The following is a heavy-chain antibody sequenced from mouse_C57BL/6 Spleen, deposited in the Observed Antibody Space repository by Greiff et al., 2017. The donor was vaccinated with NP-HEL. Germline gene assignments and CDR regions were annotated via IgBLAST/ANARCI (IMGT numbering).Heavy chain of an antibody. CDR2: IDPETGGT. CDR1: GFNIKDYY. D-gene: IGHD1-1*01. J-gene: IGHJ2*01. V-gene: IGHV1-15*01. Sequence: VQLQQSGAELVKPGASVKLSCTASGFNIKDYYMHWVKQRTEQGLEWIGAIDPETGGTAYNQKFKGKAILTADKSSSTAYMELRSLTSEDSAVYYCTRWGTTVVAFDYWGQGTTLTVSS. CDR3: TRWGTTVVAFDY.